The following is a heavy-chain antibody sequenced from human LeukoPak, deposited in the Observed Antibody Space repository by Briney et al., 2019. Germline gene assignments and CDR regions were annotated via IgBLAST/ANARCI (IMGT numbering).Heavy chain of an antibody. D-gene: IGHD3-3*01. CDR2: ISADASAK. CDR3: AGGIDLWLWAFEN. J-gene: IGHJ3*02. V-gene: IGHV3-30*04. Sequence: GGSLRLSCAASGFTFSNYVLHWIRQSPDKVLEWVALISADASAKYYAASVRGRFTISRDNSDNMLSLQMNSLKPDDTALYYCAGGIDLWLWAFENWGQGTMVTVSS. CDR1: GFTFSNYV.